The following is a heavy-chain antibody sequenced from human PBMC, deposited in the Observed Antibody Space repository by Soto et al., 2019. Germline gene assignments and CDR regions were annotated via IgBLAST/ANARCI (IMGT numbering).Heavy chain of an antibody. CDR2: IDPRDSYV. Sequence: GESLKISCTGFGYTFTTFWVTWVRQMPGKGLEWMGRIDPRDSYVNYSPSFQGHVTISVDKSISTAYLQWGSLKASDTAMYYCARLFCSTTTCDSWFDPWGQGTLVTVSS. J-gene: IGHJ5*02. V-gene: IGHV5-10-1*01. D-gene: IGHD2-2*01. CDR3: ARLFCSTTTCDSWFDP. CDR1: GYTFTTFW.